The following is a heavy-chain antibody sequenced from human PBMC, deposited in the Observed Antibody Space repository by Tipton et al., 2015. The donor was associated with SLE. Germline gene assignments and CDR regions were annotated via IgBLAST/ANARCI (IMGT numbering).Heavy chain of an antibody. D-gene: IGHD2-2*01. CDR1: GFTFSSYD. Sequence: SLRLSCAASGFTFSSYDMHWVRQATGKGLEWVSAIGTAGDTYYPGSVKGRFTISRDNSRDTLFLQMNSLRAEDTAVYYCAREWVVVPAALDYWGQGTLVTVSP. V-gene: IGHV3-13*01. CDR3: AREWVVVPAALDY. J-gene: IGHJ4*02. CDR2: IGTAGDT.